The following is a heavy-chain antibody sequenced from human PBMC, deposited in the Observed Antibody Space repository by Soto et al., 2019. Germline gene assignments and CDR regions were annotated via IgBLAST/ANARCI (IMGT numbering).Heavy chain of an antibody. Sequence: GGSLRLSCAASGFTFSSYEMNWVRQAPGKGLEWVSYISSSGSTIYCADSVKGRFTISRDNAKNSLYLQMNSLRAEDTAVYYCARGFDIVVVPANNWFDPWGQGTLVTVSS. D-gene: IGHD2-2*01. CDR3: ARGFDIVVVPANNWFDP. J-gene: IGHJ5*02. CDR2: ISSSGSTI. CDR1: GFTFSSYE. V-gene: IGHV3-48*03.